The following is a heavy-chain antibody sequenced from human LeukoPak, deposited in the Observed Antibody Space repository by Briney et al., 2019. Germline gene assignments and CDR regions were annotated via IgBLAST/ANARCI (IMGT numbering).Heavy chain of an antibody. CDR1: GFTFSGSA. Sequence: PGGSLRLSCAASGFTFSGSAMHWVRQASGEGLEWVGRIRSKANSYATAYAASVKGRFTISRDDSKNTAYLQMNSLKTEDTAVYYCTRNIWFGAPFDYWGQGTLVTVSS. D-gene: IGHD3-10*01. V-gene: IGHV3-73*01. CDR2: IRSKANSYAT. CDR3: TRNIWFGAPFDY. J-gene: IGHJ4*02.